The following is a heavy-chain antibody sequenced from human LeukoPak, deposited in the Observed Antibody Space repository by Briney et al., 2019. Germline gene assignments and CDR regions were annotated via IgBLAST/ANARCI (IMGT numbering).Heavy chain of an antibody. J-gene: IGHJ4*02. Sequence: PSETLSLTCAVYGGSFSGYYWSWIRQPPGKGLEWIGEINHSGSTNYNPSLKNRVTISVDTSKNQFSLKLSSVTAADTAVYYCARGPAADYWGQGTLVTVSS. CDR3: ARGPAADY. V-gene: IGHV4-34*01. CDR2: INHSGST. D-gene: IGHD2-15*01. CDR1: GGSFSGYY.